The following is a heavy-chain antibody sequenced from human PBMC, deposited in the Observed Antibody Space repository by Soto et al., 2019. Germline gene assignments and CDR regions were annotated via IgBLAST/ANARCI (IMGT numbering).Heavy chain of an antibody. J-gene: IGHJ4*02. Sequence: QVQLVQSGAEVKKPGASVKVSCKASGYTFTSYGISWVRQAPGQGLEWMGWISAYNGNTNYAQQLQGRVTMTTDTSTSTAYTELRSLRSGDTAVYYCARDREQQLLRPLLFDYWGQGTLVTVSS. CDR3: ARDREQQLLRPLLFDY. CDR2: ISAYNGNT. D-gene: IGHD6-13*01. V-gene: IGHV1-18*01. CDR1: GYTFTSYG.